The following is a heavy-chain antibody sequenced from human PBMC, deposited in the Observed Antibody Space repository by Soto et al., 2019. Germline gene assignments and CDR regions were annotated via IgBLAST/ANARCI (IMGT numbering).Heavy chain of an antibody. D-gene: IGHD3-16*02. CDR1: GFTFSSYG. CDR3: AKDVYRYGDVYYYGMDV. CDR2: ISYDGSNK. J-gene: IGHJ6*02. V-gene: IGHV3-30*18. Sequence: GGSLRLSCAASGFTFSSYGMHWVRQAPGKGLEWVAVISYDGSNKYYADSVKGRFTISRDNSKNTLYLQMNSLRAEDTAVYYCAKDVYRYGDVYYYGMDVWGQGTTVTVSS.